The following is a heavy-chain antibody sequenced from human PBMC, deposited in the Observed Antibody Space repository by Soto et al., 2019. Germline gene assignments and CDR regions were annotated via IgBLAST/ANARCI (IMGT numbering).Heavy chain of an antibody. CDR3: TRGAWGYAFDF. CDR2: IRYSEST. Sequence: SETLSLTCTVSGGSISSGGYYWTWVRQRPGKGLEWIGYIRYSESTYYNPSLKSRLIVSIDTSKNQFSLRLSSVTAADTAVYFCTRGAWGYAFDFWGQGTMVTVSS. J-gene: IGHJ3*01. D-gene: IGHD3-16*01. CDR1: GGSISSGGYY. V-gene: IGHV4-31*03.